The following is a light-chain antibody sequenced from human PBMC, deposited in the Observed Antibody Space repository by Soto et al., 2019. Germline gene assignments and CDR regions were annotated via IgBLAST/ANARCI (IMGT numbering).Light chain of an antibody. CDR3: QQYGSSPLT. CDR1: ESVSDNY. V-gene: IGKV3-20*01. Sequence: EIVLTQSPGTLSLSPGERATLSCRASESVSDNYLAWYQQRSGQAPRLVIYGASSRASAVPDRFSGSGSGADFTLTSSILEPEDFAVYYCQQYGSSPLTFGGGTKVEIK. CDR2: GAS. J-gene: IGKJ4*01.